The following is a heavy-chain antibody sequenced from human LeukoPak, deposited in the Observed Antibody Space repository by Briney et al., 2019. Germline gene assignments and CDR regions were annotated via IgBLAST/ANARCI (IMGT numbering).Heavy chain of an antibody. V-gene: IGHV3-74*01. Sequence: GGSLRLSCAASGFTFSSYWTHWVRQAPGKGLVWVSRINSDGSSTSYADSVKGRFTISRDNAKNTLYLQMNSLRAEDTAVYYCARGPRYYDSSGYYYGLGIGYWGQGTLVTVSS. CDR3: ARGPRYYDSSGYYYGLGIGY. D-gene: IGHD3-22*01. CDR2: INSDGSST. J-gene: IGHJ4*02. CDR1: GFTFSSYW.